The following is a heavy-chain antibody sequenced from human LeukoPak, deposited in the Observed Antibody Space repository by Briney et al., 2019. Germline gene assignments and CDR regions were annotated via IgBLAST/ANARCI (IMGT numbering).Heavy chain of an antibody. D-gene: IGHD3-10*01. V-gene: IGHV5-51*01. CDR3: ARSITMVRGVFDY. Sequence: KHGESLKISCKASGYSFSNYWIAWVRQMPGKGLEWMGIIYPGDSDTRYSPSFQGQVTISADKSISTAYLQWSSLKAADIAMYYCARSITMVRGVFDYWGHGTLVTVSS. CDR1: GYSFSNYW. CDR2: IYPGDSDT. J-gene: IGHJ5*01.